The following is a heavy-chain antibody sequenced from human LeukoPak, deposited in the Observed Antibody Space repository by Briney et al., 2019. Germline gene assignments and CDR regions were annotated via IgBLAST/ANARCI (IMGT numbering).Heavy chain of an antibody. CDR3: AGGPGYCSSTSCFG. D-gene: IGHD2-2*01. Sequence: GASVKVSCKASGYTFTSYGINWVRQATGQGLEWMGWMNPNSGNTGYAQKFQGRVTMTRNTSISTAYMELSSLRSEDTAVYYCAGGPGYCSSTSCFGWGQGTLVTVSS. V-gene: IGHV1-8*01. J-gene: IGHJ4*02. CDR2: MNPNSGNT. CDR1: GYTFTSYG.